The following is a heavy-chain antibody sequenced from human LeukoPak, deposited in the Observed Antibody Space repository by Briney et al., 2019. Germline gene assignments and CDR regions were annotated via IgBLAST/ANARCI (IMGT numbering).Heavy chain of an antibody. CDR3: ARDRPRGSSSHHKFDY. CDR1: GFTFSSYS. Sequence: PGGSLRLSCAASGFTFSSYSMNWVRQAPGKGLEWVSSISSSSSYIYYADSVKGRFTISRDNAKNSLYLQMNSLRAENTAVYYCARDRPRGSSSHHKFDYWGQGTLVTVSS. CDR2: ISSSSSYI. V-gene: IGHV3-21*01. J-gene: IGHJ4*02. D-gene: IGHD6-6*01.